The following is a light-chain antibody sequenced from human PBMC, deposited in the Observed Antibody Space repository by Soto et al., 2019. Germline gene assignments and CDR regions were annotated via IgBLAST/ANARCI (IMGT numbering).Light chain of an antibody. CDR1: SSDVGGSNH. CDR2: DVT. J-gene: IGLJ3*02. Sequence: QSVLTQPRSVSGSPGQSVTISCTGVSSDVGGSNHVSWYQHHPGKAPKLIIFDVTERTSGVPDRFSGSKSGNSASLTISGLQAEDEADYYCSSYAGSYILGVFGGGTKLTVL. CDR3: SSYAGSYILGV. V-gene: IGLV2-11*01.